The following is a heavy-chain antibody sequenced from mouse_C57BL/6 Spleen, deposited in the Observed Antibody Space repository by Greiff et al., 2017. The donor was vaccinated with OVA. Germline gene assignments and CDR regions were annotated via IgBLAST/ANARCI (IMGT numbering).Heavy chain of an antibody. CDR1: GFTFSDYY. CDR3: AREDYYGSSPWFAY. V-gene: IGHV5-16*01. D-gene: IGHD1-1*01. J-gene: IGHJ3*01. CDR2: INYDGSST. Sequence: DVQLVESEGGLVQPGSSMKLSCTASGFTFSDYYMAWVRQVPEKGLEWVANINYDGSSTYYLDSLKSRFIISRDNAKNILYLQMSSLKSEDTATYYCAREDYYGSSPWFAYWGQGTLVTVSA.